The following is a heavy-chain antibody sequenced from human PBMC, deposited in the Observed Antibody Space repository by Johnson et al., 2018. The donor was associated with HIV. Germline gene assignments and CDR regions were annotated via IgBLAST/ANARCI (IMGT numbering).Heavy chain of an antibody. CDR3: ARGVKQQLSVVDAFDI. CDR1: GFKFDDHA. V-gene: IGHV3-43D*03. Sequence: VLLVESGGVVVQPGGSLRLSCAASGFKFDDHAMHWVRPAPGKVLEWVSLITWDGGSAYYADSVKGRLTISRDNSKNTLYLQMNSLRVEDTAMYFCARGVKQQLSVVDAFDIWGQGTMVTVSS. D-gene: IGHD6-13*01. CDR2: ITWDGGSA. J-gene: IGHJ3*02.